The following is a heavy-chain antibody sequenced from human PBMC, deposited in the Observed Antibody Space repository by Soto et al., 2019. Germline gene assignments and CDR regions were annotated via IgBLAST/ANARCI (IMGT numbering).Heavy chain of an antibody. Sequence: QITLKESGPPLVRPTQTLTLTCAFSGFSLSTSGVGVGWIRQPPGKALEWLAVIYWDDSKHYSPSLRSRLTSSQDTTKHQVVLPMTHMDPMDTGTYYCAHKGPEDWPLDYWGQGTLVTVSS. V-gene: IGHV2-5*02. CDR2: IYWDDSK. CDR1: GFSLSTSGVG. J-gene: IGHJ4*02. D-gene: IGHD3-9*01. CDR3: AHKGPEDWPLDY.